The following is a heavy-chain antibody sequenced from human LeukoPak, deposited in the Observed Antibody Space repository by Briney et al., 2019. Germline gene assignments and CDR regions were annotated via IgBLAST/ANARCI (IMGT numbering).Heavy chain of an antibody. CDR2: IYPGDSDT. V-gene: IGHV5-51*06. CDR3: ARIERGYSPYY. J-gene: IGHJ4*02. Sequence: GESLKISCQGSGYAFTSYWIGWVRQMPGKGLEWMGVIYPGDSDTRYSPSFQGQVTISADKSISTAYLQWSSLKASDTAMYYCARIERGYSPYYWGQGTLVTVSS. D-gene: IGHD5-18*01. CDR1: GYAFTSYW.